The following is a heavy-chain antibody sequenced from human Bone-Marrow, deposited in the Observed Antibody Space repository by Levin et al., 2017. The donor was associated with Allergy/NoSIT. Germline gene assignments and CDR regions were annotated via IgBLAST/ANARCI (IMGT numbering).Heavy chain of an antibody. Sequence: SFPSPFSPFPRSPLGWVRQAPGQGLEWLGFISTYNGDTNYAQKVQGRVTLHPDTSTSTAYMELRSLTSDDTAVYYCARGSLGLLTYFDFWGQGTLVAVSS. CDR2: ISTYNGDT. D-gene: IGHD3-16*01. V-gene: IGHV1-18*01. CDR1: FSPFPRSP. J-gene: IGHJ4*02. CDR3: ARGSLGLLTYFDF.